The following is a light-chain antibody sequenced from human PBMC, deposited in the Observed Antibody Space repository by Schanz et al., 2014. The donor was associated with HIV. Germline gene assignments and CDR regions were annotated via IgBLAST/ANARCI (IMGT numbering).Light chain of an antibody. CDR3: CSFAGTIWV. J-gene: IGLJ3*02. CDR1: SSDVGGYNY. V-gene: IGLV2-14*03. Sequence: QAALTQPASVSGSPGQSITISCTGTSSDVGGYNYVSWYQQHPGIAPKLMIYDVSNRPSGVSNRFSGSKSGNTASLTISGLQAEDEADYYCCSFAGTIWVFGGGTKLTVL. CDR2: DVS.